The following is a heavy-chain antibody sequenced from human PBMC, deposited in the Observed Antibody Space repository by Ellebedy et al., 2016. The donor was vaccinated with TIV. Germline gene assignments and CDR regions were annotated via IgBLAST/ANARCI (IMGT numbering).Heavy chain of an antibody. D-gene: IGHD3-22*01. CDR3: TTTMYYYDSGGYPTGDVLDI. CDR2: IKSKTDGGTT. V-gene: IGHV3-15*07. Sequence: PGGSLRLSCAASGFTFSNAWMNWVRQAPGKGLEGVGRIKSKTDGGTTDYAAPVKGRFTISRDDSKNTLSLQMNSLKTEDTAVYYCTTTMYYYDSGGYPTGDVLDIWGQGTMVTVSS. CDR1: GFTFSNAW. J-gene: IGHJ3*02.